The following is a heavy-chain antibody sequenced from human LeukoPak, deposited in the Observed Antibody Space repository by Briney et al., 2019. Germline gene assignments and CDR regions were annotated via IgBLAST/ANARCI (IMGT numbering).Heavy chain of an antibody. V-gene: IGHV3-66*01. CDR3: ARDKFTVGAVDY. J-gene: IGHJ4*02. D-gene: IGHD1-26*01. CDR1: GFTVSRNY. CDR2: IYSGGST. Sequence: GGSLRLSCAASGFTVSRNYMSWVRQAPGKGLEWVSLIYSGGSTYYADSVKGRFTISRDNSKNTLYLQMNSLRAEDTAVYYCARDKFTVGAVDYWGQGTLVTVSS.